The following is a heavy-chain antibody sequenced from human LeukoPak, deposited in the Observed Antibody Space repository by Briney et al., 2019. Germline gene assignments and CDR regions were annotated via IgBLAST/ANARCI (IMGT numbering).Heavy chain of an antibody. CDR1: GFTFSSYA. Sequence: GGSLRLSCVASGFTFSSYAMSWVRQAPGKGLEWVSGINWNGGSTGYADSVKGRFTISRDNAKNSLYLQMNSLRAEDTALYYCARESPYSSGCFDYWGQGTLVTVSS. D-gene: IGHD6-19*01. J-gene: IGHJ4*02. V-gene: IGHV3-20*04. CDR2: INWNGGST. CDR3: ARESPYSSGCFDY.